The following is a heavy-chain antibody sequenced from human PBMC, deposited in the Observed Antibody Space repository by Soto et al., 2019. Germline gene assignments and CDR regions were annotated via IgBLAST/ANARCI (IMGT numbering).Heavy chain of an antibody. CDR2: MNPGSGNT. CDR1: GYTFTNYE. V-gene: IGHV1-8*01. CDR3: ARMASSGSLNWFDT. Sequence: GASVKVSCKASGYTFTNYEINWVRQATGQGLEWMGWMNPGSGNTGCAHKFQGRVTMTRNISISTSYMELSRLGSDDTAIYYCARMASSGSLNWFDTWGQGTLVTVSS. J-gene: IGHJ5*02. D-gene: IGHD3-10*01.